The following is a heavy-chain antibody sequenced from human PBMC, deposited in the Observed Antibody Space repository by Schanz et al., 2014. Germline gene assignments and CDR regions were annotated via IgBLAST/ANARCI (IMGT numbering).Heavy chain of an antibody. D-gene: IGHD1-1*01. J-gene: IGHJ4*01. CDR3: AKDLLPWNDPRPFDS. V-gene: IGHV3-23*01. Sequence: EVRLLESGGGLVQPGGSLRLSCVGSGFTFGSYAMNWVRQAPGKGLEWVSTIRTSASDTFYADSVKGRFTISRDNSRNTLYLQMNSLTGDDTAMYFCAKDLLPWNDPRPFDSWGHGTLVAVAS. CDR1: GFTFGSYA. CDR2: IRTSASDT.